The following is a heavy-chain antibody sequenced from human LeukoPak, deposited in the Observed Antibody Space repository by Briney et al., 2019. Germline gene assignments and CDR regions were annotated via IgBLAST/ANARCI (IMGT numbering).Heavy chain of an antibody. D-gene: IGHD3-22*01. V-gene: IGHV3-30*03. CDR2: ISYDGSNK. Sequence: GRSLRLSCAASGFTFSSYGMHWVRQAPGKGLEWVAVISYDGSNKYYADSVKGRITISRDNSKNTLYLQMNTLRAEDTAVYYCARVPYYDSSGSFYWGQGTLVTVSS. CDR1: GFTFSSYG. CDR3: ARVPYYDSSGSFY. J-gene: IGHJ4*02.